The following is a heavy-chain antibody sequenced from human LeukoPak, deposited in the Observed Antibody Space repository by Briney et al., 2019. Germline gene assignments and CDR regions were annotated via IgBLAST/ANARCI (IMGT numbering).Heavy chain of an antibody. Sequence: ASVKVSCKASGYTFTSYDINWVRQATGQGLEWMGWMNPNSGSTGYAQKFQGRVTMTRNTSISTAYMELSSLRSEDTAVYYCARGSNHGSGSYYILYYYYMDVWGKGTTVTVSS. CDR2: MNPNSGST. CDR3: ARGSNHGSGSYYILYYYYMDV. V-gene: IGHV1-8*01. J-gene: IGHJ6*03. CDR1: GYTFTSYD. D-gene: IGHD3-10*01.